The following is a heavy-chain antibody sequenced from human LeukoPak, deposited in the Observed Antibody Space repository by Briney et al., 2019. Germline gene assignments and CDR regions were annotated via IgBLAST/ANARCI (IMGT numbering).Heavy chain of an antibody. CDR3: ARVAKQLDHFDY. CDR1: GYTFNRYA. Sequence: GASVKVSCKASGYTFNRYAMNWVRQAPGQGLEWMGWISAYNGNTNYAQKLQGRVTMTTDTSTSTAYMELRSLRSDDTAVYYCARVAKQLDHFDYWGQGTLVTVSS. CDR2: ISAYNGNT. V-gene: IGHV1-18*01. J-gene: IGHJ4*02. D-gene: IGHD6-6*01.